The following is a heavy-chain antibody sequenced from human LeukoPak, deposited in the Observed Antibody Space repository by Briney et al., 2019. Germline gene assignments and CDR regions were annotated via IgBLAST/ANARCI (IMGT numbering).Heavy chain of an antibody. J-gene: IGHJ6*03. D-gene: IGHD4-23*01. V-gene: IGHV4-39*07. CDR3: ARGRRWGVLQYRGYYYYMDV. CDR1: GGSISSSSYY. CDR2: IYYSGST. Sequence: SETLSLTCTVSGGSISSSSYYWGWIRQPPGKGLEWIGSIYYSGSTYYNPSLKSRVTISVDTSKNQFSLKLSSVTAADTAVYYCARGRRWGVLQYRGYYYYMDVWGKGTTVTISS.